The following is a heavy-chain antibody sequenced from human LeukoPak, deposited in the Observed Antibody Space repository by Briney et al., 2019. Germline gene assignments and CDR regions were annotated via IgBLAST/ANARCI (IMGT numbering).Heavy chain of an antibody. CDR2: IYSNGAT. CDR3: ARKDGDY. Sequence: SETLSLTCNVPGTSLSLFHWTWFGQAAAKRPVWLGLIYSNGATTLNPSLKSRVAMSVDLAKNQLFLNLASVTAADTAMYYCARKDGDYWGQGTLVTVSS. V-gene: IGHV4-4*07. CDR1: GTSLSLFH. J-gene: IGHJ4*02.